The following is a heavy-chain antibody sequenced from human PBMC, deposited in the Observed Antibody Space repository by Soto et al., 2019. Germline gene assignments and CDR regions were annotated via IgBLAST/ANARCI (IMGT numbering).Heavy chain of an antibody. CDR3: ARDPRYCGSASRYDDYYYSYMDV. CDR2: ISSSGSNT. V-gene: IGHV3-11*01. J-gene: IGHJ6*03. CDR1: GFIFSDYY. Sequence: QVQLVESGGGLAKPGGSLRLSCAASGFIFSDYYMSWIRQAPGKGPDRVSHISSSGSNTFHADSVKGRFTISRVNAKNSLNLQMNSLRAEGTAVYYCARDPRYCGSASRYDDYYYSYMDVWGRGTTVTVSS. D-gene: IGHD2-2*01.